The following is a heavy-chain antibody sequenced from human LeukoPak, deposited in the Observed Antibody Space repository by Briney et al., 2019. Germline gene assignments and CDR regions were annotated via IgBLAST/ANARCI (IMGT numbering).Heavy chain of an antibody. D-gene: IGHD3-22*01. V-gene: IGHV3-23*01. CDR3: ADLGVVVDDAFDI. CDR1: GFTFSSYG. Sequence: GGSLRLSCAASGFTFSSYGMHWVRQAPGKGLEWVSAISGSGGSTYYADSVKGRFTISRDNSKNTLYLQMNSLRAEDTAVCYCADLGVVVDDAFDIWGQGTMVTVSS. J-gene: IGHJ3*02. CDR2: ISGSGGST.